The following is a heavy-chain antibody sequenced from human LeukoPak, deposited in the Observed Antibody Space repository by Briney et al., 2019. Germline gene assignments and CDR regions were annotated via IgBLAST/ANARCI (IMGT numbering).Heavy chain of an antibody. CDR3: ARSKIAVAAPFDY. Sequence: SETLSLTCAVSGYSISSSYYWGWIRQPPGKGLEWIGSIYRSGSTYYNPSLKSRVTISVDTSKNQFSLKLSSVTAADTAVYYCARSKIAVAAPFDYWGQGTLVTVSS. V-gene: IGHV4-38-2*01. CDR1: GYSISSSYY. D-gene: IGHD6-19*01. J-gene: IGHJ4*02. CDR2: IYRSGST.